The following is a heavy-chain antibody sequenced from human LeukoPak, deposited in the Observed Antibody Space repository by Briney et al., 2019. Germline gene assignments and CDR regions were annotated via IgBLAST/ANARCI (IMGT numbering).Heavy chain of an antibody. Sequence: GSLRLSCAASGFTFSSYGMHWVRQAPGKGLEWVAVIWYGGSNKYYADSVKGRFTISRDNSKNTLYQQMNSLRAEDTAVYYCAKDGAEPDFWSGYYPCYMDVWGKGTTVTVSS. D-gene: IGHD3-3*01. CDR3: AKDGAEPDFWSGYYPCYMDV. CDR2: IWYGGSNK. CDR1: GFTFSSYG. V-gene: IGHV3-30*02. J-gene: IGHJ6*03.